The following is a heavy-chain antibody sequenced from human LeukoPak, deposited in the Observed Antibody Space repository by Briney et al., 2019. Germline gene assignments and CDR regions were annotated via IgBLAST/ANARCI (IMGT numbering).Heavy chain of an antibody. CDR3: ARGQDYAGSGSYYTNFDY. V-gene: IGHV4-59*11. CDR2: VQYSGST. CDR1: GGSISSHY. Sequence: SETLSLTCTVSGGSISSHYGSWSRQPPGKVLGGIGYVQYSGSTNYNPSLKSRVTISVDTSKNQFSLTLSSVTAADTAVYYCARGQDYAGSGSYYTNFDYWGQGTLVTVSS. J-gene: IGHJ4*02. D-gene: IGHD3-10*01.